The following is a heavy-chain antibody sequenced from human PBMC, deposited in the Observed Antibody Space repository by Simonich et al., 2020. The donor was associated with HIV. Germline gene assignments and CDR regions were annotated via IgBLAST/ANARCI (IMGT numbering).Heavy chain of an antibody. D-gene: IGHD6-19*01. CDR3: ARSAGWLPLDY. V-gene: IGHV4-34*01. CDR2: INHRGSA. CDR1: GGSFSNYY. Sequence: QVQLQQWGAGLLKPSETLSLTCAVYGGSFSNYYWNWISQPPGKGLEWIGEINHRGSAKYKPSLKRLVTISEDASKNHFPLRLSSVTAADTAVYYCARSAGWLPLDYWGLGTLVTVSS. J-gene: IGHJ4*02.